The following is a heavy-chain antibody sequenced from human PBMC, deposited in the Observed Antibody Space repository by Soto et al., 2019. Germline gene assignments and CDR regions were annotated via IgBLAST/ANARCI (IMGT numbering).Heavy chain of an antibody. Sequence: QITLKESGPTLVKPTQTLTLTCTFSGFSLSTIGVGVGWIRQPPGKALEWLALIYWDDDKRYSPSLKSRLTVTKDTSKNQVVLTMTTMDPVDTATYCVQSRCGGDCLQSYSSHSYYGLDVWGQGTTVTVSS. CDR3: QSRCGGDCLQSYSSHSYYGLDV. CDR1: GFSLSTIGVG. V-gene: IGHV2-5*02. D-gene: IGHD2-21*02. CDR2: IYWDDDK. J-gene: IGHJ6*02.